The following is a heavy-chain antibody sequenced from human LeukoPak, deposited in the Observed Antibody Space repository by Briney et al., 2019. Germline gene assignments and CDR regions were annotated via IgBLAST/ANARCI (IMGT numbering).Heavy chain of an antibody. CDR1: GYTFTSYA. V-gene: IGHV7-4-1*02. Sequence: ASVKVSCKASGYTFTSYAMNWVRPAPGQGLEWMGWINTNTGNPTYAQGFTGRFVFSLDTSVSTAYLQISSLKAEDTAVYYCARDSSSWYPNNWFDPWGQGTLVTVSS. J-gene: IGHJ5*02. D-gene: IGHD6-13*01. CDR2: INTNTGNP. CDR3: ARDSSSWYPNNWFDP.